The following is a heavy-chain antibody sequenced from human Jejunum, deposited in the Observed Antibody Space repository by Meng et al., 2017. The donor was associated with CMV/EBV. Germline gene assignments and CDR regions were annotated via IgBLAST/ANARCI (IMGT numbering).Heavy chain of an antibody. Sequence: SCAVSGFTFSTYAMNWVRQAPGKGLEWVSGITSSGDIYYIASVKGRFTISRDNSKNTVYMQMNSLRAEDTAVYYCASGRPGEFDYWGQGTLVTVSS. CDR3: ASGRPGEFDY. J-gene: IGHJ4*02. D-gene: IGHD6-6*01. CDR1: GFTFSTYA. CDR2: ITSSGDI. V-gene: IGHV3-23*01.